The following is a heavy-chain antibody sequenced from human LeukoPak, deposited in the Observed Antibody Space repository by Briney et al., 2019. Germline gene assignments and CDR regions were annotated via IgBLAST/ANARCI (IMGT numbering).Heavy chain of an antibody. D-gene: IGHD3-9*01. Sequence: GGPLRLSCAASGFTFSSYSMNWVRQAPGKGLEWVSVIYSGGSTYYADSVKGRFTISRDNSKNTLYLQMNSLRAEDTAVHYCAREARNYDILTGYRRDGMDVWGQGTTVTVSS. CDR3: AREARNYDILTGYRRDGMDV. V-gene: IGHV3-53*01. CDR2: IYSGGST. CDR1: GFTFSSYS. J-gene: IGHJ6*02.